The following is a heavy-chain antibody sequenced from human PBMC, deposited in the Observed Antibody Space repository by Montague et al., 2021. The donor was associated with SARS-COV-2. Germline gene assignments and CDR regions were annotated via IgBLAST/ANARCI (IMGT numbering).Heavy chain of an antibody. J-gene: IGHJ5*02. D-gene: IGHD3-16*01. CDR1: GGSFNNYY. Sequence: SETLSLTCAVYGGSFNNYYWSWIRQAPGKGLEWIGEIDQGGATNYSPSLRSRLTLSVDTSKNQFSLKLSSVTAADTAVYYCARDSVLGPWGQGTLVTVSS. CDR2: IDQGGAT. CDR3: ARDSVLGP. V-gene: IGHV4-34*01.